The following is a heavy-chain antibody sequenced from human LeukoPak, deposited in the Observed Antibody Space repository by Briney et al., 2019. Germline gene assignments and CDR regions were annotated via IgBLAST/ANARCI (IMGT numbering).Heavy chain of an antibody. D-gene: IGHD6-6*01. V-gene: IGHV3-48*02. CDR1: GFTFNSYN. CDR2: ISSSSSTI. Sequence: GGSLRLSCAASGFTFNSYNMNWVRQAPGKGLEWVSYISSSSSTIYYADSVKGRFTTSRDSAKTSLFLQMNSLRDEDTAVYYCARAYSSSSGRDAFDSWGLGTLVTVSS. CDR3: ARAYSSSSGRDAFDS. J-gene: IGHJ3*02.